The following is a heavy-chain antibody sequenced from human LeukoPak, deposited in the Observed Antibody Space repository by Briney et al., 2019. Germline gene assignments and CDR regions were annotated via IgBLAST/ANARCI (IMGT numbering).Heavy chain of an antibody. V-gene: IGHV3-7*03. CDR2: INQNGGEQ. CDR3: VRAQTHAGDY. J-gene: IGHJ4*02. D-gene: IGHD2-2*01. CDR1: GFTFSTFW. Sequence: GGSLRLSCVASGFTFSTFWMAWVRQAPGKGPEWVANINQNGGEQKYVDSVKGRFIISRDNAKNTLYLQMNSLRVEDMAVYYCVRAQTHAGDYWGQGTLVTVSS.